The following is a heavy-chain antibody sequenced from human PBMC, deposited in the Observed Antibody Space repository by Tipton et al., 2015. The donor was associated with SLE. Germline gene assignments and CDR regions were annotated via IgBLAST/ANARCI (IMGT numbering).Heavy chain of an antibody. V-gene: IGHV3-21*03. D-gene: IGHD5-12*01. CDR3: ARYEYQGYGEKPQDY. CDR1: GFTFSSCS. CDR2: ISSLGNFI. Sequence: SLRLSCAASGFTFSSCSMNWVRQAPGKGLEWVASISSLGNFIYYGDSLKGRFTVSRDNAKNSLYLQMNNLGAEDTAFYYCARYEYQGYGEKPQDYWGQGTLVTVSS. J-gene: IGHJ4*02.